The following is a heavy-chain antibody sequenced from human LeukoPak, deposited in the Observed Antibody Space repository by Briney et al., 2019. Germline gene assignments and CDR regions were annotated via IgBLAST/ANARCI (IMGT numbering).Heavy chain of an antibody. J-gene: IGHJ3*02. Sequence: SETRSLTCTVSGGSISSYYWSWIRQPPGKGLEWIGYIYYSGSTNYNPSLKSRVTISVDTSKNQFSLKLSSVTAADTAVYYCARMRCSGGSCYPRGAFDIWGQGTMVTVSS. V-gene: IGHV4-59*01. D-gene: IGHD2-15*01. CDR3: ARMRCSGGSCYPRGAFDI. CDR2: IYYSGST. CDR1: GGSISSYY.